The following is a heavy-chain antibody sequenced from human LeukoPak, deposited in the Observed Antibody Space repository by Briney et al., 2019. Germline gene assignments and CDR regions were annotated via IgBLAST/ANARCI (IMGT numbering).Heavy chain of an antibody. Sequence: SETLSLTCAVYGGSFGGYYWSWIRQPPGKGLEWIGEINHSGSTNYNPSLKSRVTISVDTSKNQFSLKLSSVTAADTAVYYCARGLVRGVIIKDNWFDPWGQGTLVTVSS. V-gene: IGHV4-34*01. CDR3: ARGLVRGVIIKDNWFDP. J-gene: IGHJ5*02. CDR2: INHSGST. D-gene: IGHD3-10*01. CDR1: GGSFGGYY.